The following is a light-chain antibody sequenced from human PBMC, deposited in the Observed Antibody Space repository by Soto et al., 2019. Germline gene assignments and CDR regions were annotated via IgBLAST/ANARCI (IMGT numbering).Light chain of an antibody. CDR2: SNN. CDR3: AAWDGSLNGWV. J-gene: IGLJ3*02. CDR1: SSNIGSNY. V-gene: IGLV1-44*01. Sequence: QSVLTQPPSASGTPGQRVTISCSGSSSNIGSNYVYWYQQLPGTAPKLLIYSNNQRPSGVPDRFSGSKSGTSASLAISGLQSEDEADYYCAAWDGSLNGWVFGGGTKVTVL.